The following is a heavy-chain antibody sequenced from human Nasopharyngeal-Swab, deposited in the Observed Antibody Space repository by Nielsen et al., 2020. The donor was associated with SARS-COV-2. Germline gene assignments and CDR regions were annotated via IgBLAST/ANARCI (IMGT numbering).Heavy chain of an antibody. Sequence: ASVKVSCKASGYTFTSYAMHWVRQAPGQRLEWMGWINAGNGNTKYSQKFQGRVTITRDTSASTAYMELSSLGSEDTAVYYCARDRWKISSWYHGFDYWGQGTLVTVSS. CDR3: ARDRWKISSWYHGFDY. J-gene: IGHJ4*02. V-gene: IGHV1-3*01. CDR1: GYTFTSYA. CDR2: INAGNGNT. D-gene: IGHD6-13*01.